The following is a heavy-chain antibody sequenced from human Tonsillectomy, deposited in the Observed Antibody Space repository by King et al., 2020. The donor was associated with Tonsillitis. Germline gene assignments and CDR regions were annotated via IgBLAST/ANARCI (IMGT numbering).Heavy chain of an antibody. CDR2: ISYDGSNK. CDR3: ARDRTIAVACSSDGFDI. CDR1: GFTFRTFG. J-gene: IGHJ3*02. D-gene: IGHD6-19*01. V-gene: IGHV3-30*03. Sequence: QLQLVQSGGGVVQPGRSLGLSCAASGFTFRTFGMHWVRQAPGKGLEWVAIISYDGSNKYYADSVKGRFTISRDNSKNTLYLQMNSLRAEDTAVYYCARDRTIAVACSSDGFDIWGQGAMVTVSS.